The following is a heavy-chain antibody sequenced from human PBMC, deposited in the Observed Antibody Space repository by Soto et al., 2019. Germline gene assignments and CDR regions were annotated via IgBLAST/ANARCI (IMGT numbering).Heavy chain of an antibody. D-gene: IGHD3-22*01. CDR2: ISSSGSTI. V-gene: IGHV3-11*01. J-gene: IGHJ6*02. CDR3: ARGIRGSDSSGYYYYGMDV. CDR1: GFTFSDYY. Sequence: XGSLELSCAASGFTFSDYYMSWIRQAPGKGLEWVSYISSSGSTIYYADSVKGRFTISRDNAKNSLYLQMNSLRAEDTAVYYCARGIRGSDSSGYYYYGMDVWGQGTTVTVSS.